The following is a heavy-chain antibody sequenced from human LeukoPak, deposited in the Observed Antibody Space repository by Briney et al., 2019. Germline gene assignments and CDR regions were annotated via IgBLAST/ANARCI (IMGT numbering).Heavy chain of an antibody. D-gene: IGHD3-22*01. CDR2: INHSGST. J-gene: IGHJ4*02. Sequence: PSETLSLTCAVYGGSFSGYYWSWIRQPPGKGLEWIGEINHSGSTNYNPSLKSRVTISVDTSKNQFSLKLSSVTAADTAVYYCARAAYYYDSSLKRIYYFDYWGQGTLVIVSS. CDR1: GGSFSGYY. V-gene: IGHV4-34*01. CDR3: ARAAYYYDSSLKRIYYFDY.